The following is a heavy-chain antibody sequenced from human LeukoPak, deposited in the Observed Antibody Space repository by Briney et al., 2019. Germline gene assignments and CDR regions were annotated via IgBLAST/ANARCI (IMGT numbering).Heavy chain of an antibody. D-gene: IGHD6-6*01. Sequence: SETLSLTCTVSGGSISSSSYYWGWIRQPPGKGLEWIGSIYYSGSTYYNPSLKSRVTISVDTSKNQFSLKLSSVTAADTAVYYCATPIAARSYWGQGTLVTASS. J-gene: IGHJ4*02. V-gene: IGHV4-39*01. CDR2: IYYSGST. CDR3: ATPIAARSY. CDR1: GGSISSSSYY.